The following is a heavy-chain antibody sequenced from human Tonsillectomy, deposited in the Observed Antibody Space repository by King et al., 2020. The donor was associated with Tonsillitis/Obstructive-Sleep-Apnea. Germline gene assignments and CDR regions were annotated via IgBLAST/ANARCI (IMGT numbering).Heavy chain of an antibody. V-gene: IGHV3-30*01. CDR2: ISYVGSNK. CDR3: ARDRFRTIFGVARNWFDP. CDR1: GFTFSSYA. Sequence: VQLVESGGGVVQPGRSLRLSCAASGFTFSSYAMHWVRQAPGKGLEWVAVISYVGSNKYYADSVKDRFTISRDNSKNTLYLQMNSLRAEDTAVYYCARDRFRTIFGVARNWFDPWGQGTLVTVSS. D-gene: IGHD3-3*01. J-gene: IGHJ5*02.